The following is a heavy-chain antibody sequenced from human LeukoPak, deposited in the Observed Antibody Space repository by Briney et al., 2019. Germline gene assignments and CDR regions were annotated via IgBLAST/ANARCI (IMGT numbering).Heavy chain of an antibody. CDR1: GFTFSSQW. Sequence: GGSLRLSCAASGFTFSSQWMSWVRQAPGKGLEWVANIKQDGSEKYYVDSVKGRFTISRDNDKNSLYLQMNSLRAEDTAVYYCARAAVTMIVVDPYYFDYWGQGTLVTVSS. D-gene: IGHD3-22*01. CDR2: IKQDGSEK. J-gene: IGHJ4*02. CDR3: ARAAVTMIVVDPYYFDY. V-gene: IGHV3-7*01.